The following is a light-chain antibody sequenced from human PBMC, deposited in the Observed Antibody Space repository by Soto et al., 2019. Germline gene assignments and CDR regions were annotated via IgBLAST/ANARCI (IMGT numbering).Light chain of an antibody. V-gene: IGLV2-14*01. Sequence: QSALTQPASVSGSPGQSITISCTGTSSDVGGYNFVSWYQQHPGKAPKLMIYDVSDRPSGVSNRFSASKSGNTASLTISGLQAEDEADYYCSSYTSSTTLVFGTGTKGTVL. J-gene: IGLJ1*01. CDR3: SSYTSSTTLV. CDR1: SSDVGGYNF. CDR2: DVS.